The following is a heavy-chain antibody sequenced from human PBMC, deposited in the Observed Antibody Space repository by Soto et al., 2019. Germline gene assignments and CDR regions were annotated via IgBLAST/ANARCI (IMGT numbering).Heavy chain of an antibody. CDR1: GFTFSSYG. V-gene: IGHV3-30*03. Sequence: GGSLRLSCAASGFTFSSYGMHWVRQAPGKGLEWVAVISYDGSNKYYADSVKGRFTISRDNSKNTLYLQMNSLRAEDTAVYYCARDTGDTAMVRYYYYGMDVWGQGTTVTVSS. CDR2: ISYDGSNK. J-gene: IGHJ6*02. CDR3: ARDTGDTAMVRYYYYGMDV. D-gene: IGHD5-18*01.